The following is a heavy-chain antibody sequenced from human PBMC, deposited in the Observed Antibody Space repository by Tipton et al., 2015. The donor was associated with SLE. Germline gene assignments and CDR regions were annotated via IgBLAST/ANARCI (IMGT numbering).Heavy chain of an antibody. J-gene: IGHJ4*02. CDR1: SYSIYNGFY. Sequence: TLSLTCSVSSYSIYNGFYWGWIRQSPGKGLEWIGSIYRSGTAYYNPSLKSRVTMSVDTSKNQFSLRLTSVTAADTAVYYCARQWAQGWSGTYFDSWGQGARVTVSS. CDR3: ARQWAQGWSGTYFDS. D-gene: IGHD3-3*01. CDR2: IYRSGTA. V-gene: IGHV4-38-2*01.